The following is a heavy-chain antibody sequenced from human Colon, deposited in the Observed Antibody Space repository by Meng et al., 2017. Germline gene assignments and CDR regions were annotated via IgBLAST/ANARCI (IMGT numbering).Heavy chain of an antibody. V-gene: IGHV4-34*01. CDR1: GGSFSGYY. Sequence: QVQLQQWGAGLLKPSEPLSLTCAVYGGSFSGYYWSWIRQPPGKGLEGIGEINHSGSTNYNPSLKSRVTISVDTSKNQFSLKLSSVTAADTAVYYCARIRPRLGGKTFDPWGQGTLVTVPS. CDR3: ARIRPRLGGKTFDP. D-gene: IGHD3-16*01. CDR2: INHSGST. J-gene: IGHJ5*02.